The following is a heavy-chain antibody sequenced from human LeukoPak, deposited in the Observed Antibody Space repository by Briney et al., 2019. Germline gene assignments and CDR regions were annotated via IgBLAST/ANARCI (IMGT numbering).Heavy chain of an antibody. CDR1: GFTFSSYA. J-gene: IGHJ6*02. CDR3: ARDLSPYSSGWYVTYYYYGMDV. CDR2: ISYDGSNK. D-gene: IGHD6-19*01. Sequence: GGSLRLSCAASGFTFSSYAMHWVRQAPGKGLEWVAVISYDGSNKYYADSVKGRFTISRDNSKNTLYQQMNSLRAEDTAVYYCARDLSPYSSGWYVTYYYYGMDVWGRGTTVTVSS. V-gene: IGHV3-30-3*01.